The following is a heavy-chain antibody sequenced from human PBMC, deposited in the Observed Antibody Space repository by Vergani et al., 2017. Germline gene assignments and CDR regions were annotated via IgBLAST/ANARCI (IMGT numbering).Heavy chain of an antibody. D-gene: IGHD3-10*01. J-gene: IGHJ6*02. Sequence: QVQLQQWGAGLLKPSETLSLTCAVYGGSFSGYYWSWIRPPPGKGLEWIGEINHSGSTNYNTSLKSRVTISVDTSKNQFSLKLSSVTAADTAVYYCARGGKITMVRGWHYYYGMDVWGQGTTVTVSS. CDR2: INHSGST. V-gene: IGHV4-34*01. CDR3: ARGGKITMVRGWHYYYGMDV. CDR1: GGSFSGYY.